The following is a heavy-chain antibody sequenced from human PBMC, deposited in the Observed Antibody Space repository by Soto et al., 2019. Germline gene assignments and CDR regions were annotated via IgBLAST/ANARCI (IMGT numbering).Heavy chain of an antibody. CDR2: ISSSSSFI. Sequence: EVQLVESGGGLVKPGGSLRLSCAASGFTFSSYSMNWVRQAPGKGLEWVSSISSSSSFIYYADSVKGRFTISRDNAKNSLYLQMNSLRAEDTAVYYGAREAMMVRGVFDYWGQGTLVTVSS. CDR1: GFTFSSYS. J-gene: IGHJ4*02. V-gene: IGHV3-21*01. D-gene: IGHD3-10*01. CDR3: AREAMMVRGVFDY.